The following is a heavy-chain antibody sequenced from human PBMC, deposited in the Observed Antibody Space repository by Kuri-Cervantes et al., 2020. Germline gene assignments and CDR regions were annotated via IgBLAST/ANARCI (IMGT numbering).Heavy chain of an antibody. V-gene: IGHV1-8*03. CDR2: MNPNSGNT. Sequence: ASVKVSCKASGYTFTSYDINWVRQATGQGLEWMGWMNPNSGNTGYAQKFQGRVTITTDESTSTAYMELSSLRSEDTAVYYCARGHCSGGSCYQILYFDYWGQGTLVTVSS. J-gene: IGHJ4*02. CDR3: ARGHCSGGSCYQILYFDY. D-gene: IGHD2-15*01. CDR1: GYTFTSYD.